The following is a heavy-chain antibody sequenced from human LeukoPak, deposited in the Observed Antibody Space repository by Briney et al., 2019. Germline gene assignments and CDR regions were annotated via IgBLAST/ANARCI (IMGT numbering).Heavy chain of an antibody. V-gene: IGHV3-30*18. CDR1: GFTFSSYG. J-gene: IGHJ4*02. Sequence: GRSLRLSCAASGFTFSSYGMHWVRLAPGKGLEWVAVISYDGSNKYYADSVKGRFTISRDNSKNTLYLQMNSLRAEDTAVYYCAKGSDFDYWGQGTLVTVSS. CDR3: AKGSDFDY. CDR2: ISYDGSNK.